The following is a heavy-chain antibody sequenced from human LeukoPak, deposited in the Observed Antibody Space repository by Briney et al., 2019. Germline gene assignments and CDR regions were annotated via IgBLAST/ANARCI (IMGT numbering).Heavy chain of an antibody. CDR3: AREGRYCSGGICYSLSFDY. Sequence: GGSLRLSCAASGFTFSSYAMHWVRQAPGKGLEYVSAINKEGYSTYYVNAVKGRLTISRDNSKNTLYLQMGSLRVEDTAVYYCAREGRYCSGGICYSLSFDYWGQGPLVTVSS. D-gene: IGHD2-15*01. CDR2: INKEGYST. J-gene: IGHJ4*02. CDR1: GFTFSSYA. V-gene: IGHV3-64*01.